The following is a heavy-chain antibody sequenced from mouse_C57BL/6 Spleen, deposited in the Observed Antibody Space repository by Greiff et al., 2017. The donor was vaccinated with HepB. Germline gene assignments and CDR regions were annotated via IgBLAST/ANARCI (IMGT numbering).Heavy chain of an antibody. J-gene: IGHJ3*01. Sequence: VQLQQSGPELVKPGASVKISCKASGYSFTSYYIHWVKQRPGQGLEWIGWIYPGSGNTKYNEKFKGKATLTADTSSSTAYMQLSSLTSEDSAVYYCAYSSGYVAWFAYWGQGTLVTVSA. CDR2: IYPGSGNT. CDR1: GYSFTSYY. D-gene: IGHD3-2*02. CDR3: AYSSGYVAWFAY. V-gene: IGHV1-66*01.